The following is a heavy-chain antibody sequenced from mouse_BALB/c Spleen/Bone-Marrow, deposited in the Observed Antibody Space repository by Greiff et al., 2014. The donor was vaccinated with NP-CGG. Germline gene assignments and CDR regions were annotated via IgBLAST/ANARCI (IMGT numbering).Heavy chain of an antibody. CDR3: ARGRRYDGPYFDY. Sequence: VQLQQSGPGLVKPGASVKISCKASGYTFTDFNMHWVKQSHGKSLEWIGFISPYIGGTGYNQKFKSKATLTVDSPSSTAYMELRSLTSEDSAVYYCARGRRYDGPYFDYWGQGTTLTVSS. D-gene: IGHD2-14*01. J-gene: IGHJ2*01. V-gene: IGHV1S29*02. CDR2: ISPYIGGT. CDR1: GYTFTDFN.